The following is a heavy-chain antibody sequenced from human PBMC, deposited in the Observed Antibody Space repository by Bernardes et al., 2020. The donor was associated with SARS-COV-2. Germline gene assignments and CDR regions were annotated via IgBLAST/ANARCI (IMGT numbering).Heavy chain of an antibody. J-gene: IGHJ4*02. Sequence: SETLSLTCSVSGCSISSYYWHWIRQPPGKGLEWIGYINYKGSSYYNPSLESRVTISVDTSKKQFSLRLSSVTAADTAVYYCARGTWLQETDHYFDYWGQGALVTVSS. CDR3: ARGTWLQETDHYFDY. D-gene: IGHD5-12*01. V-gene: IGHV4-59*01. CDR2: INYKGSS. CDR1: GCSISSYY.